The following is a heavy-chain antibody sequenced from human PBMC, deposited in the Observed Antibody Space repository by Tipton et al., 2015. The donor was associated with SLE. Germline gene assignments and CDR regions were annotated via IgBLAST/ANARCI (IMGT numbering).Heavy chain of an antibody. D-gene: IGHD6-13*01. CDR3: VRDGVTSTWNLDY. J-gene: IGHJ4*02. Sequence: TLSLTCTVSGFSISSGYYWGWIWLPPGKGREWIGSLYPDLKTNYNPTLRSRTTISADTSNNQFSLSLGSLTAADTAVYFCVRDGVTSTWNLDYWGQGKLVTVSS. CDR2: LYPDLKT. V-gene: IGHV4-38-2*02. CDR1: GFSISSGYY.